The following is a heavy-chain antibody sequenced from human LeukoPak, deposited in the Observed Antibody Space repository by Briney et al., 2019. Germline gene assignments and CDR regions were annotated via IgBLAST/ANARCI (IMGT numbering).Heavy chain of an antibody. D-gene: IGHD3-10*01. CDR1: GYSFTSYW. CDR2: IYPGDSDT. CDR3: AGLRVGFHGSGSYYSHFDY. V-gene: IGHV5-51*01. J-gene: IGHJ4*02. Sequence: GESLKISCKGSGYSFTSYWIGWVRQMPGKGLEWMGIIYPGDSDTRYSPSFQGQVTISADKSISTAYLQWSSLKASDTAMYYCAGLRVGFHGSGSYYSHFDYWGQGTLVTVSS.